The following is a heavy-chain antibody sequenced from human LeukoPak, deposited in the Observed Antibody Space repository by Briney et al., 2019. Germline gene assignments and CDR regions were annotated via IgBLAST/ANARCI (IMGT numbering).Heavy chain of an antibody. V-gene: IGHV1-18*01. CDR3: AREVTHHIYYGMDV. D-gene: IGHD4-23*01. J-gene: IGHJ6*02. Sequence: ASVKVSCKASDYTFTNYDIRWVRQAPGQGLEWMGWTSTYNGNTNYAQKFQDRVTMTTDTSTSTAYMELRSLRSDDTAVYYCAREVTHHIYYGMDVWGQGTTVTVSS. CDR1: DYTFTNYD. CDR2: TSTYNGNT.